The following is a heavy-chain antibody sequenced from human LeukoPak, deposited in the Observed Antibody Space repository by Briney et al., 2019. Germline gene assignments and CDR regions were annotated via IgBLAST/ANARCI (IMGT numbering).Heavy chain of an antibody. CDR1: GFTFNSYP. V-gene: IGHV3-30*04. CDR3: ARTPRITMIVVVSSAFDI. Sequence: GGSLRLSCAASGFTFNSYPMHWVRQAPGKGLEWVAVISYDGSNKYYADSVKGRFTISRDNSKNTLYLQMNSLRAEDTAVYYCARTPRITMIVVVSSAFDIWGQGTMVTVSS. D-gene: IGHD3-22*01. J-gene: IGHJ3*02. CDR2: ISYDGSNK.